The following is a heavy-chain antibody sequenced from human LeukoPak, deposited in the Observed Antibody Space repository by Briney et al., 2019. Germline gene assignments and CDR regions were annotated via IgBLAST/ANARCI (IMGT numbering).Heavy chain of an antibody. J-gene: IGHJ2*01. Sequence: SENLSLTCTVSGGSLRSYYSECIRQPPGEGREWIGYIYYSGSNDYNTSLKSRVTLSVDTSKTQFSLRLSSVTAADTAVYYCARGEPSRESTGARPFDLWGRGTLVTVSS. CDR2: IYYSGSN. CDR3: ARGEPSRESTGARPFDL. CDR1: GGSLRSYY. V-gene: IGHV4-59*01. D-gene: IGHD1-1*01.